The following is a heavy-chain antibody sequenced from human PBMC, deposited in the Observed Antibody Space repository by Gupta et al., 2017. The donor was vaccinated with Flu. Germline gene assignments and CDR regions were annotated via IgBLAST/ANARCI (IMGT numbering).Heavy chain of an antibody. V-gene: IGHV1-46*01. D-gene: IGHD3-16*01. CDR3: AREGILKAFDV. Sequence: QVLMVQSGAEVKKPGASVKVSCKASEHTFTTYYVHWVRQAPGQGLEWMGYINPSATSTRYAQKFQGRVTMTRDTSTSTVYMELSRLRSEDTAVYSWAREGILKAFDVWGQGTMITVSS. J-gene: IGHJ3*01. CDR2: INPSATST. CDR1: EHTFTTYY.